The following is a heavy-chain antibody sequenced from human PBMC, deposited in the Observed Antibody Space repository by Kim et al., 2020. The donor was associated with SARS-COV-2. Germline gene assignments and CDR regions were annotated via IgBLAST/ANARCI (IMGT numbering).Heavy chain of an antibody. J-gene: IGHJ3*02. V-gene: IGHV3-23*01. Sequence: FTISRDNSKNTLYLQMNSLRAEDTAVYYCAKNQRINYDSSGYYYLGAFDIWGQGTMVTVSS. D-gene: IGHD3-22*01. CDR3: AKNQRINYDSSGYYYLGAFDI.